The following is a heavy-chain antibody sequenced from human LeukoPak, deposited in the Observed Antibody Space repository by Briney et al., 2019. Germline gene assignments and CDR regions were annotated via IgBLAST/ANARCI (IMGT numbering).Heavy chain of an antibody. V-gene: IGHV3-30*18. CDR2: ISYDGSNK. J-gene: IGHJ3*02. D-gene: IGHD6-19*01. CDR1: GFXFSDSG. Sequence: PGLSLRLSCAASGFXFSDSGMHWVRXAPGKXXEWAALISYDGSNKYYADSVKGRFTISRSNSKNILYVQMNSLRPEDTAVYYCAKDRYSSGWGAAFDIWGQGTMVTVSS. CDR3: AKDRYSSGWGAAFDI.